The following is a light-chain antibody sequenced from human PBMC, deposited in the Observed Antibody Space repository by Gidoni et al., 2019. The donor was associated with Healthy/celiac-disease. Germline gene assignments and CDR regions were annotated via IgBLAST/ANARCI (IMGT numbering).Light chain of an antibody. J-gene: IGKJ4*01. CDR1: QSVSSSY. V-gene: IGKV3-20*01. Sequence: EIVFTHSPATLSLSPGERATLSCRASQSVSSSYLAWYQQKPGQAPRLLIYGASSRATGIPDRFSGSGSGTDFTLTISRLEPEDFAVYYCQQYGSSPPLTFGGGTKVEIK. CDR3: QQYGSSPPLT. CDR2: GAS.